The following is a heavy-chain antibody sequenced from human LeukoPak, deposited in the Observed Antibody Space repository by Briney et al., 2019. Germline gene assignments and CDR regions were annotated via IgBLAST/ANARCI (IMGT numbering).Heavy chain of an antibody. J-gene: IGHJ6*02. Sequence: PSETLSLTCTVSGGSISSSNYYWGWIRQPPGKGLEWIGSIYYSGSTYYNPSLKSRVTISVDTSKNQFSLKLSSVTAADTAVYYCARDPGGSGYWNGMDVWGQGTTVTVSS. V-gene: IGHV4-39*07. CDR1: GGSISSSNYY. CDR2: IYYSGST. CDR3: ARDPGGSGYWNGMDV. D-gene: IGHD3-22*01.